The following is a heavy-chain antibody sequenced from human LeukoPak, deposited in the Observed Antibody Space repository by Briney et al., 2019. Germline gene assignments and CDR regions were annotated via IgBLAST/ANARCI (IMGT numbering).Heavy chain of an antibody. CDR3: AREGIAAAGDY. D-gene: IGHD6-13*01. Sequence: ASVKVSCKASGHTFTSYAMHWVRQAPGQRLEWMGWINAGNGNTKYSQKFQGRVTITRDTSASTAYMELSSLRSEDTAVYYCAREGIAAAGDYWGQGTLVTVSS. J-gene: IGHJ4*02. CDR2: INAGNGNT. V-gene: IGHV1-3*01. CDR1: GHTFTSYA.